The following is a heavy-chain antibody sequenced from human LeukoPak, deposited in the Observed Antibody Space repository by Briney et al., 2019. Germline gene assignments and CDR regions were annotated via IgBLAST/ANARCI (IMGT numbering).Heavy chain of an antibody. CDR1: GGTFSSYA. CDR2: IIPIFGTA. J-gene: IGHJ3*02. Sequence: ASVKVSCKASGGTFSSYAISWVRQAPGQGLEWMGRIIPIFGTANYAQKFQGRVTITTDESTSTAYMELSSLRSEDMAVYYCARRGCAYYYDSSAFGAFDIWSQGTMVTVSS. CDR3: ARRGCAYYYDSSAFGAFDI. D-gene: IGHD3-22*01. V-gene: IGHV1-69*05.